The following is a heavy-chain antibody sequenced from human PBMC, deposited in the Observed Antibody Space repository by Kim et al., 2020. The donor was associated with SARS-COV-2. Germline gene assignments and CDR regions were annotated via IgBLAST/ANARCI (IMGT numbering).Heavy chain of an antibody. V-gene: IGHV3-48*01. D-gene: IGHD4-17*01. CDR3: ARPDYGIGMDV. CDR2: TI. J-gene: IGHJ6*02. Sequence: TIYYAASGKGRLTISRDNAKNSLYLQMNSLRAEDTAVYYCARPDYGIGMDVWGQGTTVTVSS.